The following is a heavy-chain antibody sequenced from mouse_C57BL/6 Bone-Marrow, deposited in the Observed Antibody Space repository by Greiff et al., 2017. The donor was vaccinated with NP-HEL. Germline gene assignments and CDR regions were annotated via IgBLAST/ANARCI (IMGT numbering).Heavy chain of an antibody. D-gene: IGHD1-1*01. CDR1: GFTFSSYA. Sequence: EVMLVESGGGLVKPGGSLKLSCAASGFTFSSYAMSWVRQTPEKRLEWVATISDGGSYTSYPDNVKGRFTISRDNAKNNLYLQMSHLKSEDTAMYYCARADYYYGSDAMDYWGQGTSVTVSS. CDR3: ARADYYYGSDAMDY. J-gene: IGHJ4*01. V-gene: IGHV5-4*03. CDR2: ISDGGSYT.